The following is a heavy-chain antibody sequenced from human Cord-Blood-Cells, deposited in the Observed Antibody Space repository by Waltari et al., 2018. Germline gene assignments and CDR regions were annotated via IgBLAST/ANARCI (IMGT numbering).Heavy chain of an antibody. D-gene: IGHD3-3*01. J-gene: IGHJ6*02. CDR2: IIPIFGTA. Sequence: QVQLVQSGAEVKKPGSSVKVSCKASGGTFSSYALSWVRQAPGQGLEWMGGIIPIFGTANYAQKFQGRVTITADKSTSTAYMELSSLRSEDTAVYYCARRPTLYYDFWSDYGMEVWGQGTTVTVSS. CDR3: ARRPTLYYDFWSDYGMEV. CDR1: GGTFSSYA. V-gene: IGHV1-69*06.